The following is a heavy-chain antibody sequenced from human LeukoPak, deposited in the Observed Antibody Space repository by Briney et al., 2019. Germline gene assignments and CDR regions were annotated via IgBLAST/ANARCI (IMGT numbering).Heavy chain of an antibody. V-gene: IGHV4-59*01. J-gene: IGHJ4*02. CDR1: GGSISSYY. CDR3: ARVPYYYDSSGYYEYYFDY. CDR2: TYYSGST. Sequence: SETLSLPCTFSGGSISSYYWSWIRPPPGKGLEWIGHTYYSGSTNYNPSLKSRVTISVDTSKNQFSLKLCSVTAADTAVYYCARVPYYYDSSGYYEYYFDYWGQGTLVTVSS. D-gene: IGHD3-22*01.